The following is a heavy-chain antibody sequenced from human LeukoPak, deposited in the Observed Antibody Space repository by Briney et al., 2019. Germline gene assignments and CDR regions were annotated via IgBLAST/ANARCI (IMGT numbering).Heavy chain of an antibody. D-gene: IGHD3-22*01. J-gene: IGHJ4*02. CDR2: ISSNGGST. Sequence: GGSLRLSCAASGFTFSSYAMHWVRQAPGKGLEYVSAISSNGGSTYYANSVKGRFTISRDNSKNTLYLQMGSLRAEDMAVYYCARPYYYDSSGYCHWGQGTLVTVSS. CDR3: ARPYYYDSSGYCH. V-gene: IGHV3-64*01. CDR1: GFTFSSYA.